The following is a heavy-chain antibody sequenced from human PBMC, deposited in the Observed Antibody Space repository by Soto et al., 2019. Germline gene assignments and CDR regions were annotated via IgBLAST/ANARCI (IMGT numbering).Heavy chain of an antibody. J-gene: IGHJ6*02. CDR1: GGSISSGGYY. V-gene: IGHV4-31*03. Sequence: SETLSLTCTVSGGSISSGGYYWSWIRQHPGKGLEWIGYIYYSGSTYYNPSLKSRVTISVDASKNQFSLKLSSVTAADTAVYYCVRDCGSAGRGCYYYYGMDVWGQGTTVTVSS. CDR2: IYYSGST. CDR3: VRDCGSAGRGCYYYYGMDV. D-gene: IGHD1-26*01.